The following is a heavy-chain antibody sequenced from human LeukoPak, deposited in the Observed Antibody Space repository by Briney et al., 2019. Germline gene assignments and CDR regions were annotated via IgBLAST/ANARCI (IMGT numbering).Heavy chain of an antibody. Sequence: SETLSLTCTVSGGSISSYYWSWIRQPPGQGLEWIGCIHYSGSTNYSPSLKSRVTISVDTSKNQFSLKLSSVTAADTAVYYCARQRIGYCSGGSCYFPYYFDYWGQGTLVTVSS. CDR2: IHYSGST. CDR3: ARQRIGYCSGGSCYFPYYFDY. D-gene: IGHD2-15*01. V-gene: IGHV4-59*08. CDR1: GGSISSYY. J-gene: IGHJ4*02.